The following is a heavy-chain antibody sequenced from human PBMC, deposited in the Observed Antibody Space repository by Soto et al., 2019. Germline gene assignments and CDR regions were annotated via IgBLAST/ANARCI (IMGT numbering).Heavy chain of an antibody. CDR3: AKDFDDFWSGYYGY. J-gene: IGHJ4*02. CDR1: GFTFSSYA. V-gene: IGHV3-23*01. CDR2: ISGSGGST. D-gene: IGHD3-3*01. Sequence: EVQLLESGGGLVQPGGSLRLSCAASGFTFSSYAMSWVRQAPGKGLEWVSAISGSGGSTYYADSVKGRFTISRDNSNNTLYLQMNSLRAEDTAVYYCAKDFDDFWSGYYGYWGQGTLVTVSS.